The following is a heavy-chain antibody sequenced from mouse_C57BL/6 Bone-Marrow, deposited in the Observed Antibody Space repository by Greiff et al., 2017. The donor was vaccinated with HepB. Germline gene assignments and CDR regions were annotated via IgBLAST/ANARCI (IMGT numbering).Heavy chain of an antibody. CDR2: ISDGGSYT. Sequence: EVKLVESGGGLVKPGGSLKLSCAASGFTFSSYAMSWVRQTPEKRLEWVATISDGGSYTYYPDNVKGRFTISRDNAKNNLYLQMSHLKSEDTAMYYCARLLFWYVDVWGTGTTVTVSS. CDR1: GFTFSSYA. J-gene: IGHJ1*03. V-gene: IGHV5-4*03. CDR3: ARLLFWYVDV.